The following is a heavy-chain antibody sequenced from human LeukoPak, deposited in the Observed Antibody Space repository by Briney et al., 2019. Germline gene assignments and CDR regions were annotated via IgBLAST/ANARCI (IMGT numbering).Heavy chain of an antibody. V-gene: IGHV4-39*01. CDR1: GGSISSSSYY. D-gene: IGHD3-22*01. CDR3: ARRGGDSSGYPLDY. CDR2: VYYIGST. Sequence: SETLSLTCTVSGGSISSSSYYWGWIRQPPGKGLEWIGSVYYIGSTYYNPSLKSRVTISVDTSKNQFSLKLSSVTAADTAVYYCARRGGDSSGYPLDYWGQGTLVTVSS. J-gene: IGHJ4*02.